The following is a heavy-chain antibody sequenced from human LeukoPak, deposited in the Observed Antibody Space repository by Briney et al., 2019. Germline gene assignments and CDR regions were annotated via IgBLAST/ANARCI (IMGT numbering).Heavy chain of an antibody. D-gene: IGHD1-26*01. Sequence: PGGSLRLSCAASGFTFSSYWMHWVRQAPGKGLVWVSLINSDGSSTYYADSVKGRFTISRDNAKNTLYLQMNCLRAEDTAVYYCARDQIVGATGFGYWGQGTLVTVSS. CDR3: ARDQIVGATGFGY. J-gene: IGHJ4*02. CDR1: GFTFSSYW. V-gene: IGHV3-74*01. CDR2: INSDGSST.